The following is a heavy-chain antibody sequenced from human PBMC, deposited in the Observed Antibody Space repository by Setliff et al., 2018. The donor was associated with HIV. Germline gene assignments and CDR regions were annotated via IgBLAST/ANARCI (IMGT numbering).Heavy chain of an antibody. J-gene: IGHJ4*02. V-gene: IGHV4-39*07. CDR2: IYYSGRT. Sequence: PSETLSLTCTVSGGSISSSSYYWGWIRQPPGKGLEWIGNIYYSGRTYSNPSLKSRLTISKDTSKNQFSQQLSSVTAADTAVYYCARDNYDSRGYFFGYWGQGTLVTVSS. D-gene: IGHD3-22*01. CDR1: GGSISSSSYY. CDR3: ARDNYDSRGYFFGY.